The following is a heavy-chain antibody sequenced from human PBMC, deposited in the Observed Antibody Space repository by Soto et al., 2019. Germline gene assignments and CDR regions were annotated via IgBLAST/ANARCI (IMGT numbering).Heavy chain of an antibody. CDR1: GYTFTGYY. V-gene: IGHV1-2*02. CDR2: INPNSGGT. CDR3: DEDTAFSVISANHCFDP. D-gene: IGHD5-18*01. Sequence: ASVKVSCKASGYTFTGYYMHWVRQAPGQVLEWMGWINPNSGGTNYAQKFQGRVSMTRDTRISTAYMELSRLRSDDTAVYYCDEDTAFSVISANHCFDPRGQGTLVTVSS. J-gene: IGHJ5*02.